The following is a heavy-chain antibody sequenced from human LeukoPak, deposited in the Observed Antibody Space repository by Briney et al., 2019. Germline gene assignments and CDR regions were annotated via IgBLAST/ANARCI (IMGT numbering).Heavy chain of an antibody. J-gene: IGHJ2*01. Sequence: ASVKVSGKTSGYTFTNYGISWVRQAPGQGLEWMGSISPYNGNADYAQKLRGRVTMTTDTSTTTGYMELRSLRSDDTAIYYCARGWLQPYWYFDLWGRGTLVTVSS. CDR2: ISPYNGNA. D-gene: IGHD5-24*01. CDR3: ARGWLQPYWYFDL. V-gene: IGHV1-18*01. CDR1: GYTFTNYG.